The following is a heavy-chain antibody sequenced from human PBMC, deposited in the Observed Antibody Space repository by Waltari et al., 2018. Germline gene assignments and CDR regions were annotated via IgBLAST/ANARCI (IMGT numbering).Heavy chain of an antibody. CDR2: DGSNK. Sequence: DGSNKYYADSVKGRFTISRDNSKNTLYLHMNSLRAEDKAVYYCAKPQIKVRGVILDYYYGMDVWGQGTTVTVSS. V-gene: IGHV3-30*02. J-gene: IGHJ6*02. D-gene: IGHD3-10*01. CDR3: AKPQIKVRGVILDYYYGMDV.